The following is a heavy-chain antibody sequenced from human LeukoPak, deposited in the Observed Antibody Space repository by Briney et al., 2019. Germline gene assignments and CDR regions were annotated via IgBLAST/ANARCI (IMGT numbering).Heavy chain of an antibody. CDR3: ARGTIFGVAYAFDI. CDR1: GGSISSGSYY. Sequence: PSETLSLTRTVSGGSISSGSYYWSWIRQPAGKGLEWIGRIYTSGSTNYNPSLKSRVTMSVDTSKNQFSLKLSSVTAADTAVYYCARGTIFGVAYAFDIWGQGTMVTVSS. CDR2: IYTSGST. J-gene: IGHJ3*02. V-gene: IGHV4-61*02. D-gene: IGHD3-3*01.